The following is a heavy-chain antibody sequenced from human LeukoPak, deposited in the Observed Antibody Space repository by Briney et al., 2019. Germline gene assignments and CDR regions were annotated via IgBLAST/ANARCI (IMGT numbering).Heavy chain of an antibody. V-gene: IGHV3-7*01. D-gene: IGHD3-9*01. CDR2: INQDGSEK. Sequence: GGSLRLSCAASGFTLSPYWMTWVRQAPGEGLEWVATINQDGSEKFYVDSVQGRFTISRDDAKKSLYLQMNSLGAEDTAVYYCARGLVAWSLDIWGQGTMVSVSS. CDR1: GFTLSPYW. J-gene: IGHJ3*02. CDR3: ARGLVAWSLDI.